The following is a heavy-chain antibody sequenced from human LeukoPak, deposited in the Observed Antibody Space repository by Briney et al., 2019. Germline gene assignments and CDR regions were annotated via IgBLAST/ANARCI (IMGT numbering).Heavy chain of an antibody. CDR2: ISGSGGST. CDR3: AKDYYDSSGYYPPDAFDI. J-gene: IGHJ3*02. V-gene: IGHV3-23*01. D-gene: IGHD3-22*01. CDR1: GFTFSSYW. Sequence: GGSLRLSCAASGFTFSSYWMSWVRQAPGKGLEWVPAISGSGGSTYYADSVKGRFTISRDNSKNTLYLQMNSLRAEDTAVYYCAKDYYDSSGYYPPDAFDIWGQGTMVTVSS.